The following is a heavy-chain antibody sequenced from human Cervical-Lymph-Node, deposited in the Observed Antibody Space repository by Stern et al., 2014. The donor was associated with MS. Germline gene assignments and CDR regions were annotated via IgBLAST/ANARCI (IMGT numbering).Heavy chain of an antibody. CDR1: GYSFTSYW. CDR3: ARLALWSGWPHYFDY. J-gene: IGHJ4*02. Sequence: EVQLVESGAEVKKPGESLKISCKGSGYSFTSYWIGWVRQMPGKGLEWMGVIYPGDSDPRYSPSFQGQVTISADKSISTAYLQWNSLKASDTAMYYCARLALWSGWPHYFDYWGQGTLVTVSS. CDR2: IYPGDSDP. V-gene: IGHV5-51*01. D-gene: IGHD6-19*01.